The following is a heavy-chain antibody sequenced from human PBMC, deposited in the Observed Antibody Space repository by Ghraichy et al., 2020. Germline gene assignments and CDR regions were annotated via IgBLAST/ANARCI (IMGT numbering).Heavy chain of an antibody. CDR3: ARHFLDIVVVVAATPFWVAFDI. J-gene: IGHJ3*02. Sequence: SETLSLTCTVSGGSISSSSYYWGWIRQPPGKGLEWIGSIYYSGSTYYNPSLKSRVTISVDTSKNQFSLKLSSVTAADTAVYYCARHFLDIVVVVAATPFWVAFDIWGQGTMVTVSS. V-gene: IGHV4-39*01. CDR2: IYYSGST. D-gene: IGHD2-15*01. CDR1: GGSISSSSYY.